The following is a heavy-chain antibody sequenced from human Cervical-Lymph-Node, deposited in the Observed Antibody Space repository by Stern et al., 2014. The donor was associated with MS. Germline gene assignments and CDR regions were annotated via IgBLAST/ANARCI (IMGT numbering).Heavy chain of an antibody. CDR3: ARDQRRLGSGSFAFDI. V-gene: IGHV1-69*01. J-gene: IGHJ3*02. D-gene: IGHD3-10*01. CDR1: GGSFSTYA. Sequence: VQLVESGAEVKKPASAVKVSCKASGGSFSTYAFNWVRQAPGQGFEWMGGIIPILGTGNYAQKFQGRVTITADESINTVYLEVSSLRPEDTAVYYCARDQRRLGSGSFAFDIWGQGTMVTVSS. CDR2: IIPILGTG.